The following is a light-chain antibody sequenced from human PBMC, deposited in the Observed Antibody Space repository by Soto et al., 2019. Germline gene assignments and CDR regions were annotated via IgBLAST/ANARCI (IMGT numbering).Light chain of an antibody. V-gene: IGKV3-20*01. CDR2: GSS. J-gene: IGKJ1*01. CDR3: QQYEAAVT. Sequence: EIILSLSPGTLSLSPGERATLSCRASQSLTNNYFAWYQQKPGRALRLLIDGSSTRATGIPDRFSGSGSGTYFTRTSSRLEPEYVAVYYCQQYEAAVTFGQGTMV. CDR1: QSLTNNY.